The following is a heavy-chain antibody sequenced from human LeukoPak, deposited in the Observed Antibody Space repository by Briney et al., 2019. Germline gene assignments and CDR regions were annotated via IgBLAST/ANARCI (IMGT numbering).Heavy chain of an antibody. CDR2: IRSKADNYAT. Sequence: GGSLRLSCAAPGFTFSSSPILWVRQASGKGLEWVGRIRSKADNYATAYAASVQGRCTISRDDSKSTAYLQLNSLKTEDTAVYYCTQSNYWGQGALVTVSS. V-gene: IGHV3-73*01. J-gene: IGHJ4*02. CDR3: TQSNY. CDR1: GFTFSSSP.